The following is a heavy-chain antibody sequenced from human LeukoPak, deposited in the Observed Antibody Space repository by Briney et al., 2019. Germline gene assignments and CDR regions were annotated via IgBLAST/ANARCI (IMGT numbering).Heavy chain of an antibody. D-gene: IGHD3-22*01. Sequence: PGGSLRLSCAASGFTFSSYAMSWVRQAPGKGLEWVSAISGSGGSTYYADSVKGRFTISRDNSKNTLYLQMNSLRAEDTAVYYCAKDFEYYYDSSGYYPFDYWGQGTLVTVSS. J-gene: IGHJ4*02. CDR1: GFTFSSYA. CDR3: AKDFEYYYDSSGYYPFDY. CDR2: ISGSGGST. V-gene: IGHV3-23*01.